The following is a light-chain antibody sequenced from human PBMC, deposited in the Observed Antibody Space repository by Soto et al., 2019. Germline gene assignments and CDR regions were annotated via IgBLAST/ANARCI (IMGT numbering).Light chain of an antibody. J-gene: IGKJ1*01. CDR3: QQYNQWPPTWT. CDR2: GAS. V-gene: IGKV3-15*01. Sequence: EIGMTQSPGTLSVSPGERVTVSCRASQYVHTSLAWYQQKSGQAPRLLIYGASIRAPGVPVRFSGSGSGTEFTLTIDSLQSEDSAVYSCQQYNQWPPTWTFGQGTKVEI. CDR1: QYVHTS.